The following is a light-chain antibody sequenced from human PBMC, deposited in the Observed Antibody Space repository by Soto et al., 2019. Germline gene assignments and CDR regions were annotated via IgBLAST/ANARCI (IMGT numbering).Light chain of an antibody. CDR2: KVS. CDR3: MQGTRWPWT. J-gene: IGKJ1*01. CDR1: QSLIHSDGDTY. V-gene: IGKV2-30*02. Sequence: DVVMTQSPLSLPVTLGQPASISCSFSQSLIHSDGDTYLNWFHQRPGQSPRRLLYKVSDRDSGVPDRFSGSGSGTDFTLKISRVEAEDVGVYYCMQGTRWPWTFGQGTEVEIK.